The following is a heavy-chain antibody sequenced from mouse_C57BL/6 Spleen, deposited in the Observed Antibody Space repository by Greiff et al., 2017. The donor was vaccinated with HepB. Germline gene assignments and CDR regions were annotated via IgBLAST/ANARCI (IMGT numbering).Heavy chain of an antibody. Sequence: DVKLVESEGGLVQPGSSMKLSCTASGFTFSDYYMAWVRQVPEKGLEWVANINYDGSSTYYLDSLKSRFIISRDNAKNILYLQMSSLKSEDTATYYCARDYGLDYWGQGTTLTVSS. CDR1: GFTFSDYY. CDR3: ARDYGLDY. CDR2: INYDGSST. D-gene: IGHD1-1*01. V-gene: IGHV5-16*01. J-gene: IGHJ2*01.